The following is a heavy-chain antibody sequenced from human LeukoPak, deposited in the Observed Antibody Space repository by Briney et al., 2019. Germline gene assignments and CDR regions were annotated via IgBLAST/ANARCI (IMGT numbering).Heavy chain of an antibody. CDR2: ISWNSGSI. Sequence: SLRLSCAAFGFTFDEYAMHWVRQAPGKGLEWVSGISWNSGSIGYADSVKGRFTISRDNAKNSLYLRMNSLRAEDTALYYCANVSVYCSSTSCYVGYFDYWGQGTLVTVSS. D-gene: IGHD2-2*01. J-gene: IGHJ4*02. CDR3: ANVSVYCSSTSCYVGYFDY. V-gene: IGHV3-9*01. CDR1: GFTFDEYA.